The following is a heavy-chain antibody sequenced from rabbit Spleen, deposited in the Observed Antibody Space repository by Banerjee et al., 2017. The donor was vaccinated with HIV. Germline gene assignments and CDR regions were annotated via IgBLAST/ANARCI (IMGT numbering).Heavy chain of an antibody. CDR1: GFSFSYSDY. J-gene: IGHJ6*01. CDR2: IGAGVSYTT. Sequence: QQVVESGGGLVKPGASLTLTCTASGFSFSYSDYMCWVRQPPGKGPEWIACIGAGVSYTTYYATWAKGRFTISKTSSTTVALQMTSLTAADTATYFCARDSGTSFSSYGMDLWGQGTLVTVS. V-gene: IGHV1S40*01. CDR3: ARDSGTSFSSYGMDL. D-gene: IGHD8-1*01.